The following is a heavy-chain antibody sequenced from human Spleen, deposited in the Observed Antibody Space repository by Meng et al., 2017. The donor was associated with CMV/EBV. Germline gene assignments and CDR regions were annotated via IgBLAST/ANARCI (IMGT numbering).Heavy chain of an antibody. CDR3: ARDLGTTVVPGGAFDI. V-gene: IGHV4-34*10. CDR1: GGSFSGYY. CDR2: INHSGST. D-gene: IGHD4-23*01. Sequence: QLQLQESGPGLVKPSETLSLTCAVYGGSFSGYYWSWIRQPPGKGLEWIGEINHSGSTYYNPSLKSRVTISVDTSKNQFSLKLSSVTAADTAVYYCARDLGTTVVPGGAFDIWGQGTMVTVSS. J-gene: IGHJ3*02.